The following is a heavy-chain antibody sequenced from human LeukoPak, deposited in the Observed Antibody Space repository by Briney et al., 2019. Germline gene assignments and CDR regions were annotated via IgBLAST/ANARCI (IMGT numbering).Heavy chain of an antibody. J-gene: IGHJ3*02. Sequence: ASVKVSCKASGGTFSSYAISWVRQAPGQGLEWMGGITPIFGTANYAQKFQGRVTITADESTSTAYMELGSLRSEDTAVYYCAIYCSSTSCSMDAFDIWGQGTMVTVSS. CDR2: ITPIFGTA. D-gene: IGHD2-2*01. V-gene: IGHV1-69*13. CDR3: AIYCSSTSCSMDAFDI. CDR1: GGTFSSYA.